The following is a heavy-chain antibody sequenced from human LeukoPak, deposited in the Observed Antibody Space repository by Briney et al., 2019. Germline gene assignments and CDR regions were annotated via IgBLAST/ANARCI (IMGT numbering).Heavy chain of an antibody. V-gene: IGHV1-3*01. CDR1: GYTFTGYY. CDR2: INAGNGNT. J-gene: IGHJ4*02. CDR3: ARDGQSGSYRY. D-gene: IGHD1-26*01. Sequence: ASVKVSCKASGYTFTGYYMHWVRQAPGQGLEWMGWINAGNGNTKYSQKFQGRVTITRDTSASTAYMELSSLRSEDTAVYYCARDGQSGSYRYWGQGTLVTVSS.